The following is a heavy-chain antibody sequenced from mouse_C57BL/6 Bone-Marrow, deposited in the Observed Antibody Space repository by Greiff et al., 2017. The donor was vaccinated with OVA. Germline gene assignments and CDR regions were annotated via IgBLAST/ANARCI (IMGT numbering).Heavy chain of an antibody. D-gene: IGHD3-2*02. CDR2: FYPGSGSI. CDR1: GYTFTEYT. V-gene: IGHV1-62-2*01. CDR3: ARHEDRDHNSSGPAMDY. Sequence: QVQLKESGAELVKPGASVKLSCKASGYTFTEYTIHWVKQRSGQGLEWIGWFYPGSGSIKYNEKFKDKATLTADKSSSTVYMELSRLTSEDSAVYFCARHEDRDHNSSGPAMDYWGQGTSVTVSS. J-gene: IGHJ4*01.